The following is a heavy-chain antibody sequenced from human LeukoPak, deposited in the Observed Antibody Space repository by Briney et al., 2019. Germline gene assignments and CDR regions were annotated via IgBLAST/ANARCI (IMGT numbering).Heavy chain of an antibody. D-gene: IGHD6-13*01. V-gene: IGHV3-7*01. J-gene: IGHJ4*02. CDR2: IKQDGSEK. CDR3: ARVAGGSSWYYFDY. CDR1: GFTFSSYW. Sequence: GVSLRLSCAASGFTFSSYWMSWVRQAPGKGLEGGANIKQDGSEKYYVDSVKGRFTIYRDNAKNSLYLQMNSLRAEDTAVYYCARVAGGSSWYYFDYWGQGTLVTVSS.